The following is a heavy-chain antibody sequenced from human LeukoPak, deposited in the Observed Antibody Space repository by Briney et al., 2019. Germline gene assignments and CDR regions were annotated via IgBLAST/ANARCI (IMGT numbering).Heavy chain of an antibody. CDR1: GYTFTGYY. CDR3: AKVGVTLTVYYFDY. Sequence: ASVKVSCKASGYTFTGYYIHWVRQAPGQGLEWVGWINPKSGSTSYAQKFQGRVTMTRDTSISTAYMELSSLRPDDTAVYYCAKVGVTLTVYYFDYWGQGTLITISS. V-gene: IGHV1-2*02. CDR2: INPKSGST. J-gene: IGHJ4*02. D-gene: IGHD4-11*01.